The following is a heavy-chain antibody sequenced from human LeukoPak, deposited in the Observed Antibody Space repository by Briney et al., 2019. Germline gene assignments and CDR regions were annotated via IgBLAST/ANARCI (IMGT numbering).Heavy chain of an antibody. J-gene: IGHJ4*02. CDR2: INHSGST. CDR1: GGSLTDYY. V-gene: IGHV4-34*01. D-gene: IGHD3-22*01. Sequence: SETLSLTCAAYGGSLTDYYWSWIRQPPGKGLEWIGEINHSGSTNYSPSLKSRVTISVDTSKNQFSLKLSSVTAADTAVYYCAGWDSSGSSLYYFDYWGQGTLVTVSS. CDR3: AGWDSSGSSLYYFDY.